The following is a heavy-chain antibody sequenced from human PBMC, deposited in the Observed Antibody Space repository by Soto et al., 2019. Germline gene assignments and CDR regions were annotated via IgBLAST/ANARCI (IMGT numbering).Heavy chain of an antibody. V-gene: IGHV1-69*18. CDR1: GGTLSSFA. J-gene: IGHJ5*01. CDR2: IIPIFGTA. Sequence: QVPLVQSGAEVKKPGSSVKVSCKASGGTLSSFAFTWVRQARGQGLAWMGRIIPIFGTANYAQQFQGRVTITADESTGTVYMDLRSLRAEDTAMYYCATDTSMFRGRIADTPWFDSWGQGTLVTVSS. D-gene: IGHD3-10*01. CDR3: ATDTSMFRGRIADTPWFDS.